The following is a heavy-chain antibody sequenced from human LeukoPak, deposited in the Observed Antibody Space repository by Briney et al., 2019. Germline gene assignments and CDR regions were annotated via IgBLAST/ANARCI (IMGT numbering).Heavy chain of an antibody. J-gene: IGHJ6*03. CDR3: ASASLESFLGYYYMDV. CDR1: GYTFTSYG. D-gene: IGHD3-3*01. Sequence: ASVKVSCKASGYTFTSYGISWVRQAPGQGLEWMASISAYNGNTTYAQKLQGRVTMTTDTSTSTGYIELRRMRSDDTAVYYCASASLESFLGYYYMDVWGKGTTVTVSS. CDR2: ISAYNGNT. V-gene: IGHV1-18*01.